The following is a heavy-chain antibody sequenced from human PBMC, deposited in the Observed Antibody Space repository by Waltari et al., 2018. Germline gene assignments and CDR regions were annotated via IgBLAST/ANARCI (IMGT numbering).Heavy chain of an antibody. CDR1: GFPFSSYW. Sequence: EVQLVESGGGLVQPGGSLSLSCAAAGFPFSSYWMSWVRLAPGTWLGWVANIKQDGSGKYYVDSVKGRFTISRDNAKNSLYLQMNSLRAEDTAVYYCARLEGGHYDFWSGYYTGWFDPWGQGTLVTVSS. CDR2: IKQDGSGK. D-gene: IGHD3-3*01. CDR3: ARLEGGHYDFWSGYYTGWFDP. V-gene: IGHV3-7*01. J-gene: IGHJ5*02.